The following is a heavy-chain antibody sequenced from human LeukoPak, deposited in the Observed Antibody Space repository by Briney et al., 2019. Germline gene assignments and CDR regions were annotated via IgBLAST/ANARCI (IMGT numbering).Heavy chain of an antibody. J-gene: IGHJ6*02. V-gene: IGHV3-23*01. Sequence: GGSLRLSCAASGFTFSSYAMSWVRQAPGKGLEWVSAISGSGGSTYYADSVKGRFTISRDNSKNTLYLQMNSLRAEDTAVYYCAKLSDDFWSGYYSETLYYYYGMDVWGQGTTVTVSS. CDR3: AKLSDDFWSGYYSETLYYYYGMDV. CDR2: ISGSGGST. CDR1: GFTFSSYA. D-gene: IGHD3-3*01.